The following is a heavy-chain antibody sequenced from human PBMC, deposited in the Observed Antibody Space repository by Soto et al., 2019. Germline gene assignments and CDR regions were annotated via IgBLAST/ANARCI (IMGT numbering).Heavy chain of an antibody. J-gene: IGHJ5*02. CDR2: ISGSGGST. D-gene: IGHD6-13*01. Sequence: GGSLRLSCAASGFTFSSYAMSWVRQAPGKGLEWVSAISGSGGSTYYADSVKGRFTISRDNSKNTLYLQMNSLRAEDTAVYYCARHPERIAEIGWFDPWGQGTLVTVSS. V-gene: IGHV3-23*01. CDR3: ARHPERIAEIGWFDP. CDR1: GFTFSSYA.